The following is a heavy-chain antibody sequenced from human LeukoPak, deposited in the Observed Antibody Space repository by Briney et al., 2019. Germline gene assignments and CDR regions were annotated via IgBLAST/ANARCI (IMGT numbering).Heavy chain of an antibody. CDR3: ARGRRWLQLRRPFDY. CDR2: INHSEST. V-gene: IGHV4-34*01. Sequence: SETLSLTCAVYGGSFSGYYWSWIRQPPGKGLEWIGEINHSESTNYNPSLKSRVTISVDTSKTQFSLKLSSVHAAGTAVYYCARGRRWLQLRRPFDYWGQGTLVTVSS. J-gene: IGHJ4*02. D-gene: IGHD5-24*01. CDR1: GGSFSGYY.